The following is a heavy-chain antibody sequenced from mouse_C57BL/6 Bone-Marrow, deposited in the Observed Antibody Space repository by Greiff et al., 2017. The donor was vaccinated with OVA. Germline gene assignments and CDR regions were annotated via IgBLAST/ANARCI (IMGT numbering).Heavy chain of an antibody. J-gene: IGHJ2*01. CDR2: IYPRSGNT. V-gene: IGHV1-81*01. CDR3: ARKYYGRRALSD. CDR1: GYTFTSYG. D-gene: IGHD1-1*01. Sequence: VQLQQSGAELARPGASVKLSCKASGYTFTSYGISWVKQRTGQGLEWIGEIYPRSGNTYYNEKFKGKATLTADKSSSTAYMGLRSLTSEDSAVYFCARKYYGRRALSDWGKGTTLTVSS.